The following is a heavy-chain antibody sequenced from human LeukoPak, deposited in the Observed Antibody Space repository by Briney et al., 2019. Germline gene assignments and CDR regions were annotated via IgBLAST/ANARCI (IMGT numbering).Heavy chain of an antibody. CDR2: IRAYKGNT. D-gene: IGHD2-2*01. CDR3: ARGRLSHCSSTSCYLGPAVW. CDR1: GYTFTSYG. J-gene: IGHJ4*02. V-gene: IGHV1-18*01. Sequence: ASVKLSCKASGYTFTSYGISWVRQAPGQGLEWMGWIRAYKGNTNYAQKLHGRVTMTPDTSTSTAYMELRSLRSDDTAVYYCARGRLSHCSSTSCYLGPAVWWGQGTLVTVSS.